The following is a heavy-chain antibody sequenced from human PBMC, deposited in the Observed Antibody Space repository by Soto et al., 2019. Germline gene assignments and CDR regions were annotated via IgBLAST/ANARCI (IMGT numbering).Heavy chain of an antibody. Sequence: QVQLVQSGAEVKKPGASVKVSSEASGYSFTSYDINWVRQATGQGLEWMGWMNPKSGNTGYAQKFQGRVTMTRNTSISTAYMELSSLRSEDTALYYCARGHCSGGSCQSGGGDYWGQGTLVTVSS. J-gene: IGHJ4*02. CDR3: ARGHCSGGSCQSGGGDY. V-gene: IGHV1-8*01. CDR1: GYSFTSYD. CDR2: MNPKSGNT. D-gene: IGHD2-15*01.